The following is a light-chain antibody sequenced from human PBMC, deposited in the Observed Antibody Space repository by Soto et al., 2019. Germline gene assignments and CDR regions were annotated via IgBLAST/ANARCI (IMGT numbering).Light chain of an antibody. CDR1: QSISTW. CDR3: QQYHTYPLT. Sequence: DIQMTQSPSTLSASVGDRVTITCRASQSISTWLAWYQQKPGKAPKLLIYKASNLEGGVPSRFSGSASGTEFNITITSLQPDDFATYYCQQYHTYPLTFGGGTKVDIK. J-gene: IGKJ4*01. CDR2: KAS. V-gene: IGKV1-5*03.